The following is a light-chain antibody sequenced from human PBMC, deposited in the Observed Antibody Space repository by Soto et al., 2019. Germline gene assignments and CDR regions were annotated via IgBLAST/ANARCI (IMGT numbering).Light chain of an antibody. Sequence: EIVLTQSPGTLSLSPGERATLSCRASQSVSNNYLAWYQQKPGQAPRLLLYGASSRATGIPDRFTGSGSGTDFTLTIARLEPADYAVYYCQQYGSSPPITFGQGTRLEIK. CDR1: QSVSNNY. CDR2: GAS. J-gene: IGKJ5*01. CDR3: QQYGSSPPIT. V-gene: IGKV3-20*01.